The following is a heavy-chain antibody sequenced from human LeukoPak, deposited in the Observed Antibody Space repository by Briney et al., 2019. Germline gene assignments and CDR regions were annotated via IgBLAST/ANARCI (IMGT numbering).Heavy chain of an antibody. J-gene: IGHJ4*02. CDR3: ARDLYSSSWFLDY. CDR2: ISSSSSYI. CDR1: GFTFSSYS. D-gene: IGHD6-13*01. Sequence: PGGSLRLSCAASGFTFSSYSMNWVRQAPGKGLEWVSSISSSSSYIYYADSVKGRFTISRGNAKNSLYLQMNGLRAEDTAVYYCARDLYSSSWFLDYWGQGTLVTVSS. V-gene: IGHV3-21*01.